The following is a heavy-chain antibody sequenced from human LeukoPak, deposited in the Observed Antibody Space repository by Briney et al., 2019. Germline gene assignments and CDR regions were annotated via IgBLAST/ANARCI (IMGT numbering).Heavy chain of an antibody. J-gene: IGHJ3*02. V-gene: IGHV3-21*01. CDR2: ISSSSSYI. D-gene: IGHD2-21*02. Sequence: EGSLRLSCAASGFTFSSYSMNWVRQAPGKGLEWVSSISSSSSYIYYADSVKGRFTISRDNAKNSLYLQMNSLRAEDTAVYYCARDEVVTAIYDAFDIWGQGTMVTVSS. CDR1: GFTFSSYS. CDR3: ARDEVVTAIYDAFDI.